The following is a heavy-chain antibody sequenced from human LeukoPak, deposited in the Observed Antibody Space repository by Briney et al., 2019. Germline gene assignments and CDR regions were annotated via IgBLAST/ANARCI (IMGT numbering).Heavy chain of an antibody. V-gene: IGHV4-59*01. CDR1: GGSIKSYY. CDR2: IDYSGST. D-gene: IGHD3-10*01. Sequence: SETLSLTCTVSGGSIKSYYWTWLRQPPGKGLEWIGYIDYSGSTNYNPSLKSRVTISVDTSKNQFSLNLTSVTAADTAVYYCARAHEGSGSYGPYYYYYGMDVWGQGTTVTVSS. J-gene: IGHJ6*02. CDR3: ARAHEGSGSYGPYYYYYGMDV.